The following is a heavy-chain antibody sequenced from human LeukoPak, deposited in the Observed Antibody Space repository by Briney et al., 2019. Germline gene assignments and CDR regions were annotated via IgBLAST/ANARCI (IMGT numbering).Heavy chain of an antibody. CDR3: ARQEGYSSTWYPFDY. V-gene: IGHV4-61*02. CDR1: GGSISSGSYY. Sequence: SETLSLTCTVSGGSISSGSYYWSWIRQPAGKGLEWIGRIYTSGSTNYNPSLKSRVTISVDTSKNQFSLKLISVTAADTAVYYCARQEGYSSTWYPFDYWGQGALVTVSS. D-gene: IGHD6-13*01. CDR2: IYTSGST. J-gene: IGHJ4*02.